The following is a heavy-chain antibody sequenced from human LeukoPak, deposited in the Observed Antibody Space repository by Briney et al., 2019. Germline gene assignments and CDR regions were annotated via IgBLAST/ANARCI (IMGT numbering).Heavy chain of an antibody. CDR3: ARSPTSWYFDY. D-gene: IGHD2-2*01. J-gene: IGHJ4*02. CDR1: GFTFSGSG. V-gene: IGHV3-30*02. Sequence: GGSLRLSCAASGFTFSGSGMHWVRQAPGKGLEWVAFIRYHGSDKFYADSVRGRFTISRDNSKNTLYLQMNSLRPEDTSVYYCARSPTSWYFDYWGQGTLVTVSS. CDR2: IRYHGSDK.